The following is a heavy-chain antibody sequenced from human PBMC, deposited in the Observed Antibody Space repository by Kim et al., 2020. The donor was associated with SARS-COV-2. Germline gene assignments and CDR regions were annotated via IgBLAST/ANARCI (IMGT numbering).Heavy chain of an antibody. CDR3: ARVPYYYDSSGYYQNFDY. CDR1: GGSFSGYY. D-gene: IGHD3-22*01. CDR2: INHSGST. Sequence: SETLSLTCAVYGGSFSGYYWSWIRQPPGKGLEWIGEINHSGSTNYNPSLKSRVTISVDTSKNQFSLKLSSVTAADTAVYYCARVPYYYDSSGYYQNFDYWGQGTLVTVSS. V-gene: IGHV4-34*01. J-gene: IGHJ4*02.